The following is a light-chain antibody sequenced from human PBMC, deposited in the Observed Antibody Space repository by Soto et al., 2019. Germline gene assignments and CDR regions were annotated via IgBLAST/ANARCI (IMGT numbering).Light chain of an antibody. CDR3: SSFAGSNNFPYG. CDR1: SSHVGAYDY. CDR2: EIK. Sequence: QSAVTQPPSVSGSPGQSFTISCTGPSSHVGAYDYVSWYQQHPGNAPKLMIYEIKKRPSGVPDRFSGSKSGNTASLTVSGLQTEDEADYYCSSFAGSNNFPYGFGSGTKVTVL. J-gene: IGLJ1*01. V-gene: IGLV2-8*01.